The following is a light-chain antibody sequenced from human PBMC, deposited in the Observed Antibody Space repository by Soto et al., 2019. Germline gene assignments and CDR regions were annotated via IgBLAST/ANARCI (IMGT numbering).Light chain of an antibody. J-gene: IGKJ1*01. Sequence: EIVLTQSPGAVSLSAGERATLXXRASQSVSSSYLAWYQQKPGQAPRXXIYGASSRATGIPDRFSGSGAGTDFTLTISRLEPEDFAVYYCQQYGGSPQTFGQGTKVDIK. CDR3: QQYGGSPQT. V-gene: IGKV3-20*01. CDR1: QSVSSSY. CDR2: GAS.